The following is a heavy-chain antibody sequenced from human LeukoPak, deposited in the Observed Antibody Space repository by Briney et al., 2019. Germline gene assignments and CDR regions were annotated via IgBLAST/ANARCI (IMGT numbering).Heavy chain of an antibody. J-gene: IGHJ5*02. CDR2: MNPNSGNT. V-gene: IGHV1-8*01. CDR1: GYTFTSYD. CDR3: AKAGIVATMNADWFDP. D-gene: IGHD5-12*01. Sequence: ASVKVSCKASGYTFTSYDINWVRQATGQGLEWMGWMNPNSGNTGYAQKFKGRVTMTRDTSISTAYMELSSLRSEDMAVYYCAKAGIVATMNADWFDPWGQGTLVTVSS.